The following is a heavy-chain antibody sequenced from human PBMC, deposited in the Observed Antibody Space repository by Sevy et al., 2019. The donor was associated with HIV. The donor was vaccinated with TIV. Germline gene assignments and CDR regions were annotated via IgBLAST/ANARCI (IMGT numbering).Heavy chain of an antibody. CDR2: ITDSSNYI. D-gene: IGHD3-22*01. CDR3: ARDRRTLNYYGSSGYNYYFDY. V-gene: IGHV3-21*01. J-gene: IGHJ4*02. CDR1: GFTFSTYN. Sequence: GGSLRLSCAAPGFTFSTYNMNWVRQAPGKGLEWVSSITDSSNYIYHADSVKGRFTISRDNAKNSLYLQMNSLRAEDTAVYFCARDRRTLNYYGSSGYNYYFDYWGQGTLVTVSS.